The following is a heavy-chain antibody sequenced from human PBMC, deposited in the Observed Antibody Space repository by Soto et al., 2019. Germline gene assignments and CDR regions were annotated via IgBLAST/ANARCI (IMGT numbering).Heavy chain of an antibody. Sequence: PSETLSLTCAVYGGTFSGFYWSWIRKPPGKGKEWIGELYHSGSTTYNPSLKSRVSISIDTSKNQFSLSLSSVTAADTAVYYCARGRGRDCKKNYFGYWGRVTPGTASS. J-gene: IGHJ4*02. CDR3: ARGRGRDCKKNYFGY. CDR1: GGTFSGFY. D-gene: IGHD3-16*01. V-gene: IGHV4-34*01. CDR2: LYHSGST.